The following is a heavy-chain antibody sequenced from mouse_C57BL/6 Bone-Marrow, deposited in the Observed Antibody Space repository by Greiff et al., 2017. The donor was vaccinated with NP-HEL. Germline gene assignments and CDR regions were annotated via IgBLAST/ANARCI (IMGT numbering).Heavy chain of an antibody. CDR3: ARGTTVVATDWYFDV. D-gene: IGHD1-1*01. J-gene: IGHJ1*03. CDR2: ISYSGST. Sequence: VQLQQSGPGMVKPSQSLSLTCTVTGYSITSGYDWHWIRHFPGNKLEWMGYISYSGSTNYNPSLKSRISITHDTSKNHFFLKLNSVTTEDTATYYCARGTTVVATDWYFDVWGTGTTVTVSS. CDR1: GYSITSGYD. V-gene: IGHV3-1*01.